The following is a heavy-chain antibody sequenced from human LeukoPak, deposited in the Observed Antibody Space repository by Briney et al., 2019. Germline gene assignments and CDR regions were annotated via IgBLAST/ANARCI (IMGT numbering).Heavy chain of an antibody. J-gene: IGHJ4*02. CDR1: GFTFSSYA. CDR3: AKAEEYDFWSGYFRVGSGGAPEN. D-gene: IGHD3-3*01. V-gene: IGHV3-23*01. CDR2: ISGSGGST. Sequence: GGSLRLSCAASGFTFSSYAMSWVRQAPGKGLEWVSAISGSGGSTYYADSVKGRFTISRDNSKNTLYLQMNSLRAEDTAVYYCAKAEEYDFWSGYFRVGSGGAPENWGQGTLVTVSS.